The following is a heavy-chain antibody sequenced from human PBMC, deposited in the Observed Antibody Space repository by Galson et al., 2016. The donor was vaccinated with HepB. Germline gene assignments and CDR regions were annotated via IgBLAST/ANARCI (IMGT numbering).Heavy chain of an antibody. Sequence: SVKVSCKASGGTFSSYAIRWVRQAPGQGLEWMGGIIPMFGTANYAQKFQGRVTITADESTSTAYMDLSSLRSEDTAVYYRARESDGDNVRGAFDIWGQGTMVTVSS. J-gene: IGHJ3*02. CDR2: IIPMFGTA. D-gene: IGHD4-17*01. V-gene: IGHV1-69*13. CDR1: GGTFSSYA. CDR3: ARESDGDNVRGAFDI.